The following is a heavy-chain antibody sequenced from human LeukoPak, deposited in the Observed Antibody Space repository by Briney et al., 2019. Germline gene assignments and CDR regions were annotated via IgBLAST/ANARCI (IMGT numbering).Heavy chain of an antibody. J-gene: IGHJ4*02. D-gene: IGHD4-23*01. Sequence: GGSLRLSCAASGFTFSSYWMHWVRQAPGKGLVWVSRINSDGSTTSCADSVKGRFTISRDNAKNTLYLQMSSLRAEDTAVYYCAREYHGGNPGWGQGTLVTVSS. V-gene: IGHV3-74*01. CDR1: GFTFSSYW. CDR2: INSDGSTT. CDR3: AREYHGGNPG.